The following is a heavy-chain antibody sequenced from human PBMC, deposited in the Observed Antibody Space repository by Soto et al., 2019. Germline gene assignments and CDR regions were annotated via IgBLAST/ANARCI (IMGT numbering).Heavy chain of an antibody. J-gene: IGHJ6*03. Sequence: ASVTVSCQASGYTFTSYAMHWVRQAPGQRLEWMGWINAGNGNTKYSQKFQGRVTITRDTSASTAYMELSSLRSEDTAVYYCARELDYYYYMDVWGKGTTVTVSS. CDR3: ARELDYYYYMDV. V-gene: IGHV1-3*01. CDR1: GYTFTSYA. CDR2: INAGNGNT.